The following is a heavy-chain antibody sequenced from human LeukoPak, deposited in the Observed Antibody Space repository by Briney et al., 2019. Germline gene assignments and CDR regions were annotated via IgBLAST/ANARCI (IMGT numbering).Heavy chain of an antibody. J-gene: IGHJ3*02. V-gene: IGHV3-30*18. CDR1: GFTFSSYG. CDR2: ISYDGSNK. CDR3: AKSNYFDAFDM. Sequence: GGSLGLSCAASGFTFSSYGMHWVRQAPGKGLEWVAVISYDGSNKYYADSVKGRFTISRDNAQNSLYLQMNNLRAEDTAVYFCAKSNYFDAFDMWGQGTMVSVSS. D-gene: IGHD3-10*01.